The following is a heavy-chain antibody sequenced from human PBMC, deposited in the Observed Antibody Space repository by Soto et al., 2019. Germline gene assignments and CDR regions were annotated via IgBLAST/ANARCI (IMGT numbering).Heavy chain of an antibody. CDR3: AHITIFGVVNWFDP. Sequence: ASVKVSCKASGYTFTSYGISWVRQAPGQGLEWMGWISAYNGNTNYAQKLQGRVTMTTDTSTSTAYMELRSLRSDDTAVYYCAHITIFGVVNWFDPWGQGTLVTVSS. CDR1: GYTFTSYG. CDR2: ISAYNGNT. V-gene: IGHV1-18*01. J-gene: IGHJ5*02. D-gene: IGHD3-3*01.